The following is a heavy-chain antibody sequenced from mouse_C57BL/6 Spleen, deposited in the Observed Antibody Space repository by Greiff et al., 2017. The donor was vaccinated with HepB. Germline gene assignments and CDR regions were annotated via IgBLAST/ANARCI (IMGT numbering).Heavy chain of an antibody. V-gene: IGHV1-54*01. CDR1: GYAFTNYL. J-gene: IGHJ2*01. CDR2: INPGSGGT. Sequence: QVQLKQSGAELVRPGTSVKVSCKASGYAFTNYLIEWVKQRPGQGLEWIGVINPGSGGTNYNEKFKGKATLTADKSSSTAYMQLSSLTSEDAAVYFCAKEGETPYYFDYWGQGTTLTVSS. CDR3: AKEGETPYYFDY.